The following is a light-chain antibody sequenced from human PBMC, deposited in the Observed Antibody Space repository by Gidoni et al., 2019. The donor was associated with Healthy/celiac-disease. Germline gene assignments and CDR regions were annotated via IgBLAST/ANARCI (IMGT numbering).Light chain of an antibody. V-gene: IGKV1-5*03. CDR2: KAS. J-gene: IGKJ1*01. CDR1: QSISSW. CDR3: QQYNSYSGT. Sequence: DIQMTQSPSTMSASVGDRVTITCRASQSISSWLAWYQQKTGKAPKLLIYKASSLESGVPSRFSGSGSVTEFTLTISSLQPDDFATYYCQQYNSYSGTFGQGTKVEIK.